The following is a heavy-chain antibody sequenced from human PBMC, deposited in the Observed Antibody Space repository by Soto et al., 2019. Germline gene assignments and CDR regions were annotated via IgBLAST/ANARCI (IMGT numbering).Heavy chain of an antibody. V-gene: IGHV4-30-4*01. CDR3: ARDRYYYDSSGYGSYGMDV. Sequence: SETLSLTCTVSGGSISSGDYYWSWIRQPTGKGLEWIGCIYYSGSTYYNPSLKSRVTISVDTSKNQFSLKLSSVTAADTAVYYCARDRYYYDSSGYGSYGMDVWGQGTTVTVSS. J-gene: IGHJ6*02. CDR1: GGSISSGDYY. D-gene: IGHD3-22*01. CDR2: IYYSGST.